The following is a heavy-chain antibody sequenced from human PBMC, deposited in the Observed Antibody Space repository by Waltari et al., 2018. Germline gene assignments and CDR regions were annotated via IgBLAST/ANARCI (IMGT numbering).Heavy chain of an antibody. V-gene: IGHV4-61*02. D-gene: IGHD2-21*01. J-gene: IGHJ6*03. CDR3: ARSDVVVAPARNNYYFPMEV. CDR2: IYSSGST. Sequence: QLQLQQSGPGLVKPSQTLSLACSLSGDAISGSYYWNGVRQTAGEGLEWLGYIYSSGSTKYNPSLQSRATISIVNKTQFSLKLAAVTAADTAVYYCARSDVVVAPARNNYYFPMEVWGQGTTVTVSS. CDR1: GDAISGSYY.